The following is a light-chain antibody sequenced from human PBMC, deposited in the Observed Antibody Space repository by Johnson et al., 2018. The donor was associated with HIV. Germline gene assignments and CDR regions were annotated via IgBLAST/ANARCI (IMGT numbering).Light chain of an antibody. CDR3: GTWDSSPSVYV. V-gene: IGLV1-51*01. CDR2: DNN. Sequence: QLVLSQPPSVSAAPGQKVTVSCSGSTSNIGNNYVSWYQQLPGTAPKLLIYDNNKRPSGIPDRVSGSKSGTSATLGITGLQTGDEADYYCGTWDSSPSVYVFGTGTKVTVL. CDR1: TSNIGNNY. J-gene: IGLJ1*01.